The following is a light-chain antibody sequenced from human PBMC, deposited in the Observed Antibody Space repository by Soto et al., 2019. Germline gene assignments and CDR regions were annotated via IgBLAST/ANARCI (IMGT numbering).Light chain of an antibody. CDR1: QTISSW. J-gene: IGKJ1*01. Sequence: DIQMTQSPSTLSGSVGDRVTITCRASQTISSWLAWYQQKPGKAPKLLIYKASTLKSGVPSRFSCSGSGTEFTLTIRSLQPDDFETYYCQHYNSYSDAFGQGTKVDIK. CDR2: KAS. V-gene: IGKV1-5*03. CDR3: QHYNSYSDA.